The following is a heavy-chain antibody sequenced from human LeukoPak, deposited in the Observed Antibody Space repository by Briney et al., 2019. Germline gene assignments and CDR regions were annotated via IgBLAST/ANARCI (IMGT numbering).Heavy chain of an antibody. Sequence: NPSETLSLTCAVYGGSFSGYYWSWIRQPPGKGLEWIGEINHSGSTNYNPSLESRVTISVDTSKNQFSLKLSSVTAADTAVYYCATHVDIGYYNYFDYWGQGTLVTVSS. V-gene: IGHV4-34*01. CDR1: GGSFSGYY. CDR2: INHSGST. D-gene: IGHD3-3*01. CDR3: ATHVDIGYYNYFDY. J-gene: IGHJ4*02.